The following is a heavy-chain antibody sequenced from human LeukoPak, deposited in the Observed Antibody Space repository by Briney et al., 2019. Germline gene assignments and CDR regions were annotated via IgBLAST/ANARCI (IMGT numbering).Heavy chain of an antibody. V-gene: IGHV3-30-3*01. Sequence: GRSLRLSCAASGFTFSSYAMHWVRQAPGKGLEWVAVISYDGSNKYYADSVKGRFTISRDNSKNTLYLQMNSLRAEDTAVYYCASYDSSGYYYWWGQGTLVTVSS. D-gene: IGHD3-22*01. CDR1: GFTFSSYA. CDR3: ASYDSSGYYYW. J-gene: IGHJ4*02. CDR2: ISYDGSNK.